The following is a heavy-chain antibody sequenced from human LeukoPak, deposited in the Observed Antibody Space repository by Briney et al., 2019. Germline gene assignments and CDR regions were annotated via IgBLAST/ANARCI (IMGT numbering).Heavy chain of an antibody. CDR1: GFIFSTYG. CDR2: IKQDGSET. D-gene: IGHD3-22*01. V-gene: IGHV3-7*01. Sequence: GSLRLSCAASGFIFSTYGMTWVRQAPGKGLEWVASIKQDGSETYYVDSVKGRFTLSRDNAKNSLYLQMNSLRADDTAVYYCARDRDSRWDFDLWGRGTLVTVSS. J-gene: IGHJ2*01. CDR3: ARDRDSRWDFDL.